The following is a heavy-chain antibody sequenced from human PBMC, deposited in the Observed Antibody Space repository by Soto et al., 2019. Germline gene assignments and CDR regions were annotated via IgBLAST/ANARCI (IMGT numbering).Heavy chain of an antibody. CDR3: AKGGGYDSNYYYYMDV. CDR1: GFTFSSYA. J-gene: IGHJ6*03. Sequence: GGSLRLSCAASGFTFSSYAMSWVRQAPGKGLEWVSAISGSGGSTYYADSVKGRFTISRDNSKNTLYLQMNSLRAEDTAVYYCAKGGGYDSNYYYYMDVWGKGTTVTVSS. CDR2: ISGSGGST. D-gene: IGHD5-12*01. V-gene: IGHV3-23*01.